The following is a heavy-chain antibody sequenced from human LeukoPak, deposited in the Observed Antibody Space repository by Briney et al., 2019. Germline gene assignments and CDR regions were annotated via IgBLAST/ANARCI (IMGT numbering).Heavy chain of an antibody. J-gene: IGHJ6*03. CDR1: GGTFSSYA. CDR2: INPNSGGT. Sequence: ASVKVSCKASGGTFSSYAISWVRQAPGQGLEWMGRINPNSGGTNYAQKFQGRVTMTRDTSISTAYMELSRLRSDDTAVYYCASTVTTYYYYYYYMDVWGKGTTVTVSS. V-gene: IGHV1-2*06. CDR3: ASTVTTYYYYYYYMDV. D-gene: IGHD4-17*01.